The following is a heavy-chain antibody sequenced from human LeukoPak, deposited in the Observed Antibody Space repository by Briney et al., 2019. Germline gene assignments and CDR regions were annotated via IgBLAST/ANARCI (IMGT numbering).Heavy chain of an antibody. CDR2: INWNGGST. Sequence: PGGSLRLSCAASGFTFDDYGMSWVRQAPGKGLEWVSGINWNGGSTCYADSVEGRFTISRDNTKNYLYLQMNSLRAEDTALYYCARDRGTMVRGLDYWGQGTLVTVSS. CDR3: ARDRGTMVRGLDY. CDR1: GFTFDDYG. D-gene: IGHD3-10*01. V-gene: IGHV3-20*04. J-gene: IGHJ4*02.